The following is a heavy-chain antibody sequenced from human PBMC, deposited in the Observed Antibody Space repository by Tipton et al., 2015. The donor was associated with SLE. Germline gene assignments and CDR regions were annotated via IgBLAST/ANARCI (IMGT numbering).Heavy chain of an antibody. D-gene: IGHD4-17*01. Sequence: TLSLTCTVSGGSISSSSYYWGWIRQPPGKGLEWIGSIYYSGSTYYNPSLKSRVTISVDTSKNQFSLKLSSVTAADTAVYYCAGRRYGDFLLPDAFDIWGQGTMVTVSS. CDR3: AGRRYGDFLLPDAFDI. CDR1: GGSISSSSYY. J-gene: IGHJ3*02. CDR2: IYYSGST. V-gene: IGHV4-39*07.